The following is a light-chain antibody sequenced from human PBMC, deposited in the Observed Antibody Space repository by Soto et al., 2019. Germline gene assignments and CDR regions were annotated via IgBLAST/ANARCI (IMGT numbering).Light chain of an antibody. J-gene: IGKJ2*02. CDR2: DAS. CDR3: QQRSNWAGT. Sequence: EIVLTQSPATLSLSPGERATLSCRASQSVSSYLAWYQQKSGQAPRLLIYDASNRATGIPARFSGSGSGTDFTLTISSLEPEDFAVYYCQQRSNWAGTFGQGTKLEIK. CDR1: QSVSSY. V-gene: IGKV3-11*01.